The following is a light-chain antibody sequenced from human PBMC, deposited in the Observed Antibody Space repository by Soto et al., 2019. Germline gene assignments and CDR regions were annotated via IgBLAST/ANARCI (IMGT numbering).Light chain of an antibody. CDR1: QSVSSSY. CDR3: QQYGSSPGT. J-gene: IGKJ1*01. V-gene: IGKV3-20*01. Sequence: EIVLTQSPGTLSLSPGERATLSCRASQSVSSSYLAWYQQKPGQAPRLLIYGASSRATGIPDRFSGSGSGNDFTLTISRLEREDFAVYCCQQYGSSPGTFGQGTKVEIK. CDR2: GAS.